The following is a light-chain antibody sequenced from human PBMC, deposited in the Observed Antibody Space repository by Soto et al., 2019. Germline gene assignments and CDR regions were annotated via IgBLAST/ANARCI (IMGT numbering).Light chain of an antibody. V-gene: IGLV2-14*01. Sequence: QSALTQPASVSGSPGQSITISCTGTSSDFSDYNYVSWYQQHPGKAPKLMIYEVTDRPSGVSNRFSGSKSGNTASLTISGLQDEDEADYYCSSYTPTTSLLFGGGTKLTVL. CDR3: SSYTPTTSLL. CDR2: EVT. CDR1: SSDFSDYNY. J-gene: IGLJ2*01.